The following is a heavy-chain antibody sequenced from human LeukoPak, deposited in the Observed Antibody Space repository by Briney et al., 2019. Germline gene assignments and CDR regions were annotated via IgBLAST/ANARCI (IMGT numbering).Heavy chain of an antibody. V-gene: IGHV1-2*02. CDR3: ARVPTGIAVAGVDF. Sequence: GASVKVSCSASGYTFTGYYMHWVRQAPGQGLEGMGGINPNSGGTNYAQKLQGRVTITRDTSISTAYMELSRLRSDDTAVYYCARVPTGIAVAGVDFGGRGTLATVSS. J-gene: IGHJ4*02. CDR1: GYTFTGYY. CDR2: INPNSGGT. D-gene: IGHD6-19*01.